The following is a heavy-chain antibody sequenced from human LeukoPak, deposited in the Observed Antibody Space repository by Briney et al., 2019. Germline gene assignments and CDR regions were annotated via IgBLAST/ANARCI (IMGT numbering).Heavy chain of an antibody. D-gene: IGHD6-6*01. CDR3: ARRYSSSSFYYYYMDV. Sequence: ASVKVSCKASGYIFTNFGISWVRQARGQGLEWMGWISGYNGNTKYVQKFQGRVTMTRDTSISTAYMELSRLRSDDTAVYYCARRYSSSSFYYYYMDVWGKGTTVTVSS. CDR1: GYIFTNFG. CDR2: ISGYNGNT. V-gene: IGHV1-18*01. J-gene: IGHJ6*03.